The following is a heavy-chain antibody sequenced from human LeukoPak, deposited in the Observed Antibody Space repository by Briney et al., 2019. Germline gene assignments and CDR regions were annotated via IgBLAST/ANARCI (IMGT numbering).Heavy chain of an antibody. Sequence: GGSLRLSCAASGFTFRNYAMHWVRQAPGKGLEWVAVKSYDGSNKYYADSVKGRFTISRDDSKNTLYLQMNSLTAEDTAMYYCASGSPAGDYWGQGTLVTVSS. CDR2: KSYDGSNK. CDR3: ASGSPAGDY. V-gene: IGHV3-30-3*01. J-gene: IGHJ4*02. CDR1: GFTFRNYA. D-gene: IGHD1-26*01.